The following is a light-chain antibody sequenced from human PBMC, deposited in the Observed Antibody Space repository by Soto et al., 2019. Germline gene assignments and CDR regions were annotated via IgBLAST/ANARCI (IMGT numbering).Light chain of an antibody. CDR1: QSVSNSY. V-gene: IGKV3-20*01. J-gene: IGKJ1*01. CDR3: QQYGSSPWT. Sequence: EIVLTQSPGTLSLSPGERATLSCRASQSVSNSYIAWYQQKPGQAPTLLIYGASSRATGIPERFSGSRSGTDFTLDITRLEPEDFSVHYCQQYGSSPWTFGQGTGVEIK. CDR2: GAS.